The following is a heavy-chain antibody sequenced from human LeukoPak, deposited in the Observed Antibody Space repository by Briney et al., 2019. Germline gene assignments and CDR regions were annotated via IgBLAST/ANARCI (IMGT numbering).Heavy chain of an antibody. CDR3: ARQGWAGLDL. D-gene: IGHD6-19*01. Sequence: SETLSLNCTVSGGSISPYFWSWLRQTPGKGLEGIGYINTDGSTKYNPSLKSRVTISLDTSKNQLSLKLSSVAAADAAVYYCARQGWAGLDLWGRGTLVTVSS. CDR1: GGSISPYF. J-gene: IGHJ2*01. CDR2: INTDGST. V-gene: IGHV4-4*09.